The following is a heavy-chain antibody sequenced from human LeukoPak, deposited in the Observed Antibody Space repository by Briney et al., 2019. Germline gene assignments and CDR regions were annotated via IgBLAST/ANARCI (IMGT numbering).Heavy chain of an antibody. V-gene: IGHV3-21*04. CDR2: ISSSSKYI. Sequence: GGSLRLSCAASGFTFSSYGFYWVRQAPGKGLEWVSSISSSSKYIYYADSVKGRFTIFRDYANNSLFLQMNSLRAEDTAMYYCAKLNSGSIYFDYWGQGTLVTVSS. CDR3: AKLNSGSIYFDY. CDR1: GFTFSSYG. J-gene: IGHJ4*02. D-gene: IGHD1-26*01.